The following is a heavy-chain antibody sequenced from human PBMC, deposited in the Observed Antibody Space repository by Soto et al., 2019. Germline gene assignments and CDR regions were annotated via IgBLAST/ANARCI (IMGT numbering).Heavy chain of an antibody. Sequence: PGGSLRLSCAASGFTFTDHHMDWVRQAPGKGLEWVARIRKESARHTTEYAASVRGRFTISRDDSQNSVSLQMDSLETDDTAVYCVRDGNNYSFDYWGQGTLVTVSS. D-gene: IGHD2-21*01. J-gene: IGHJ4*02. V-gene: IGHV3-72*01. CDR2: IRKESARHTT. CDR3: RDGNNYSFDY. CDR1: GFTFTDHH.